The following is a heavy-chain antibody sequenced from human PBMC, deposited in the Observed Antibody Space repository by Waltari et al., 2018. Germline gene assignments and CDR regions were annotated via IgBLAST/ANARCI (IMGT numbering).Heavy chain of an antibody. Sequence: EQLQQWGAGPLQPSETLSPTCAVYGVSISGYYWSWIRQPPGKGREWSGEINKSGGTNYHPALKSRVTISVDTSKKQFSLKRSSVTAADTAVDYCASAVGGIRAESNYYYYGMDVWGQGTTVTVSS. CDR1: GVSISGYY. CDR3: ASAVGGIRAESNYYYYGMDV. D-gene: IGHD6-19*01. CDR2: INKSGGT. V-gene: IGHV4-34*01. J-gene: IGHJ6*02.